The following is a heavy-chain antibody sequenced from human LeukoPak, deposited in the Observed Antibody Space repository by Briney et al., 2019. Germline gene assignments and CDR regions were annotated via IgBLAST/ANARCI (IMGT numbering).Heavy chain of an antibody. CDR2: INHSGST. CDR1: GGSFSGYY. Sequence: SETLSLTCAVYGGSFSGYYWSWIRQPPGKGLEWIGEINHSGSTNYNPSLKSRVTISVDTSKNQFSLKLSSVTAADTAVYYCARVGTLYTFGGVIVTPPSPRIYYYMDVWGKGTTVTVSS. D-gene: IGHD3-16*02. J-gene: IGHJ6*03. V-gene: IGHV4-34*01. CDR3: ARVGTLYTFGGVIVTPPSPRIYYYMDV.